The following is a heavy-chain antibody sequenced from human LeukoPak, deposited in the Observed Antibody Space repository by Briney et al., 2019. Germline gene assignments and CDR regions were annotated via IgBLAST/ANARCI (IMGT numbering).Heavy chain of an antibody. CDR3: TKHRTGPPYGLDV. J-gene: IGHJ6*02. Sequence: GSLRLSCAGSGFTFSSYWMHWVRQAPGKGLVWVSRISSDGSSTNYADSVKGRFTISRDNSYNTLYLQMNSLRADDTAAYYCTKHRTGPPYGLDVWGQGTTVTVSS. CDR2: ISSDGSST. V-gene: IGHV3-74*01. CDR1: GFTFSSYW.